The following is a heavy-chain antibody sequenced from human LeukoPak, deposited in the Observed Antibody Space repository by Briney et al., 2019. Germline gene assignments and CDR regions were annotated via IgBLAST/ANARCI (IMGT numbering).Heavy chain of an antibody. V-gene: IGHV3-66*01. D-gene: IGHD3-22*01. CDR3: ANPDAGGDSSGRPFDN. J-gene: IGHJ4*02. Sequence: HPGGSLRLSCAASGFTVSSNYMSWVRQAPGKGLEWVSVVYSGGSTHYADSVKGRFTISRDNSKNTLYLHMNSLRPEDTAVYYCANPDAGGDSSGRPFDNWGQGILVTVSS. CDR1: GFTVSSNY. CDR2: VYSGGST.